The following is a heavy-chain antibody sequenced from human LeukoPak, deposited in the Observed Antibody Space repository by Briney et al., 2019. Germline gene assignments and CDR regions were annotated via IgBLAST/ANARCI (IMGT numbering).Heavy chain of an antibody. CDR1: GYTFTGYG. D-gene: IGHD1-20*01. V-gene: IGHV1-18*01. CDR2: ISAYNGNT. Sequence: EASVKVSCKASGYTFTGYGISWVRQAPGQGLEWMGWISAYNGNTNYAQKLQGRVTMTTDTSTSTAYMELRSLRSDDTAVYYCAIYKRGLFDYWGQGTLVTVSS. J-gene: IGHJ4*02. CDR3: AIYKRGLFDY.